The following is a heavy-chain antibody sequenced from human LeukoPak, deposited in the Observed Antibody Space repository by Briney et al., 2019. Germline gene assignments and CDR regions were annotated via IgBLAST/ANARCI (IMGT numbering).Heavy chain of an antibody. CDR2: IGTAGDT. Sequence: GGSLTLSCAASGFTFNSYDMLWVRQATGKGLEWVSAIGTAGDTYYPGSVKARFTISRENAKNSLYLQMNSLRAGDTAVYYCERVVPGSGNGGAFDIWGQGTMVTVYS. D-gene: IGHD2-8*01. CDR1: GFTFNSYD. V-gene: IGHV3-13*01. J-gene: IGHJ3*02. CDR3: ERVVPGSGNGGAFDI.